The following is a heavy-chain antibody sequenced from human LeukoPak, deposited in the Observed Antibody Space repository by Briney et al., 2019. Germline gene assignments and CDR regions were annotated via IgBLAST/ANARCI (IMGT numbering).Heavy chain of an antibody. Sequence: GGSLRLSCAASGFTFSSYGMHWVRQAPGKGLEWVAFIRYDGSNKYYADSVKGRFTISRDNSKNTLYLQMNSLKTEDTAVYYCTTELTGTSVDYYYYMDVWGKGTTVTVSS. CDR2: IRYDGSNK. D-gene: IGHD1-1*01. J-gene: IGHJ6*03. V-gene: IGHV3-30*02. CDR1: GFTFSSYG. CDR3: TTELTGTSVDYYYYMDV.